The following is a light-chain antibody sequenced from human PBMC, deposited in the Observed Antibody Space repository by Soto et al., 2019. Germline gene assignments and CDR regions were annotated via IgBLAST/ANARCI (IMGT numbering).Light chain of an antibody. V-gene: IGKV3-20*01. CDR3: QQYGGSPRT. CDR1: QSVSSSY. J-gene: IGKJ1*01. CDR2: GSS. Sequence: EIVLTQSPGTLSLSPGERATLSCRASQSVSSSYLAWYQQKPGQAPRLLIYGSSSRATGIPDRFSGSGSGYDFTLTISRLEPEDFAVYYCQQYGGSPRTFGQGTKVEIK.